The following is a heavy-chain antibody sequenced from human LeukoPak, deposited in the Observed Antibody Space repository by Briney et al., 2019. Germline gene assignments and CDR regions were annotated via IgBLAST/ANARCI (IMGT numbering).Heavy chain of an antibody. CDR3: ARGRGCSSTSCYTSWFDP. CDR2: INPNSGGT. D-gene: IGHD2-2*02. Sequence: ASVKVSCKASGYTFTGYYMHWVRQAPGQGLEWMGWINPNSGGTNYAQKFQGRVTMTRDTSISTAYMELSRLRSDDTAVYYCARGRGCSSTSCYTSWFDPWGQGTLVTVSS. J-gene: IGHJ5*02. CDR1: GYTFTGYY. V-gene: IGHV1-2*02.